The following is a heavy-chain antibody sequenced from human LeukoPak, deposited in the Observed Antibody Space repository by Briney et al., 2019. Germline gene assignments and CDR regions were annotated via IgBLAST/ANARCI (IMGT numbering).Heavy chain of an antibody. CDR3: AKELYISPDTAGFDY. J-gene: IGHJ4*02. D-gene: IGHD3-16*02. CDR2: ISGSGDRT. CDR1: GFTFSSNA. Sequence: PGGSLRLSCAASGFTFSSNAMSWVRQAPGKRLEWVSAISGSGDRTYYAESVKGRFTISRDNSKNTLSLQMDSLRAEDTAVYFCAKELYISPDTAGFDYWGQGTLVTVSS. V-gene: IGHV3-23*01.